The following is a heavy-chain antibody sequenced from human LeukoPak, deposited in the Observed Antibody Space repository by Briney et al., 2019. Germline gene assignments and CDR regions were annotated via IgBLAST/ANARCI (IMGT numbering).Heavy chain of an antibody. Sequence: GGSLRLSCAASGFTFSNAWMGWVRQAPGKGLEWVGRIKSKTDGETTDYAAPVKGRFTISRDDSKNTLYLQMNSLKTEDTAVYYCTAAAPKYYYDSSGSYYYYYMDVWGKGTTVTVSS. J-gene: IGHJ6*03. D-gene: IGHD3-22*01. CDR1: GFTFSNAW. CDR2: IKSKTDGETT. V-gene: IGHV3-15*01. CDR3: TAAAPKYYYDSSGSYYYYYMDV.